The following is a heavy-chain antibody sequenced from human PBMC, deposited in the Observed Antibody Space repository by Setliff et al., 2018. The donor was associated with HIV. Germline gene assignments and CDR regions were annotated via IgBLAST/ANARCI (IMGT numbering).Heavy chain of an antibody. CDR1: GGSINRSNYY. CDR3: ARQTWEYYDTLTGYYRSPKNFDS. J-gene: IGHJ4*02. D-gene: IGHD3-9*01. CDR2: ISYTGST. V-gene: IGHV4-39*01. Sequence: LSLTCTVPGGSINRSNYYWGWIRQPPGNGLEWIGTISYTGSTYYDPSLKSRVTISLDTSKNQFFLKLSSVTAPDTAIYYCARQTWEYYDTLTGYYRSPKNFDSWGQGTLVTVSS.